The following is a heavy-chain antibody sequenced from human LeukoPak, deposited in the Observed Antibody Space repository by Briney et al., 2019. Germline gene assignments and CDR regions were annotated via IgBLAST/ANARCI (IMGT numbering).Heavy chain of an antibody. J-gene: IGHJ4*02. CDR3: ARKSLWFKYYDY. V-gene: IGHV3-30*01. D-gene: IGHD2-21*01. Sequence: GTSLRLSCAASGFTFTSYTMHWIRQPPGQGLEWVAATSYDGGNRYYADYVKGRFTISRDNSNNTLFLQMKSLRPEDTAVYFCARKSLWFKYYDYWGQGIWVTVSS. CDR2: TSYDGGNR. CDR1: GFTFTSYT.